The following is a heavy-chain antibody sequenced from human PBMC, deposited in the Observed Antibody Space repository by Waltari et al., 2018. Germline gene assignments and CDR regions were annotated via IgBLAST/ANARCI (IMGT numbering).Heavy chain of an antibody. J-gene: IGHJ5*02. CDR3: GASGYSSSQNWIDP. V-gene: IGHV1-69*01. CDR1: GGTFSKYA. CDR2: ISPIFGST. D-gene: IGHD2-2*01. Sequence: QVQLVQSGAEVKKPGSSVKVSCKASGGTFSKYAINWVRQAPGHGLEWMGGISPIFGSTTYAQKFQGRVTITADESTSTVYMELSSLRSDDTAVFYCGASGYSSSQNWIDPWGQGTLVTVSS.